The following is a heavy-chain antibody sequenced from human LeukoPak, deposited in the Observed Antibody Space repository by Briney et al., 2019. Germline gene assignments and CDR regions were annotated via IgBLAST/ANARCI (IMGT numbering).Heavy chain of an antibody. CDR2: ISSSSSYI. CDR1: GFTFSSYS. J-gene: IGHJ4*02. Sequence: GGSLRLSCAASGFTFSSYSMNWVRQAPGKGLEWVSSISSSSSYIYYADSVKGRFTISRDNAKNSLYLQMNSLRAEDTAVYYCGRVPSSNWYGFIDYWGQGTLDTVST. D-gene: IGHD6-13*01. V-gene: IGHV3-21*01. CDR3: GRVPSSNWYGFIDY.